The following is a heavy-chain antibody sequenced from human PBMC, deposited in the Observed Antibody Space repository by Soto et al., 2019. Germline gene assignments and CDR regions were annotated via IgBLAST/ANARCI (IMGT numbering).Heavy chain of an antibody. CDR3: ARESGGATATLDYYYFYMDV. D-gene: IGHD5-12*01. J-gene: IGHJ6*03. Sequence: QVQLVQSGAEVRKPGASVTVSCRSSGDSFNDYYIHWVRQAPGQGFEWMGWINPNGGVTKYAQKCQGWVSMTRDTSIRSVYMQMSRLRSYDTAVYYCARESGGATATLDYYYFYMDVWGTGTTVTVSS. CDR2: INPNGGVT. CDR1: GDSFNDYY. V-gene: IGHV1-2*04.